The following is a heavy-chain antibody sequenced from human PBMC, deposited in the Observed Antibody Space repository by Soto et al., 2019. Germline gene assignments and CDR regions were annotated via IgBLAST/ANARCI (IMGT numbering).Heavy chain of an antibody. J-gene: IGHJ6*03. CDR1: GYTFTGYY. V-gene: IGHV1-2*04. CDR2: INPNSGGT. Sequence: ASVKVSCKASGYTFTGYYMHWVRQEPGQGLEWMGWINPNSGGTNYAQKFQGWVTMTRDTSISTAYMELSRLRSDDTAVYYCARGYMHGSGWYDCYMDVWGKGTTVTVSS. CDR3: ARGYMHGSGWYDCYMDV. D-gene: IGHD3-10*01.